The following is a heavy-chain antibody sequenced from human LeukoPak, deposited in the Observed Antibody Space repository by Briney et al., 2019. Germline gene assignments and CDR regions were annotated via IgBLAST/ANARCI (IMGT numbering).Heavy chain of an antibody. D-gene: IGHD3-22*01. J-gene: IGHJ3*02. CDR2: ISSGSTYI. Sequence: GGSLRLSCAASGFTFSSYSMKWVRQAPGKGLEWVSSISSGSTYIYNADSVKGRFTISRDNAKNSLYLQMNSLRAEDTAVYYCAREAYYYDSSGYVHDAFDIWGQGTVVTVSS. CDR1: GFTFSSYS. CDR3: AREAYYYDSSGYVHDAFDI. V-gene: IGHV3-21*01.